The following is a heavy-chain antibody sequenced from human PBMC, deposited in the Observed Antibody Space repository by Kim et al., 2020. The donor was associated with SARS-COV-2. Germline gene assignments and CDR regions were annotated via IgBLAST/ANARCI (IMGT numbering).Heavy chain of an antibody. CDR3: ARHANMRVGDSSSWYQDDAFDI. V-gene: IGHV4-39*01. CDR2: IYYSGST. CDR1: GGSISSSSYY. Sequence: SETLSLTCTVSGGSISSSSYYWGWIRQPPGKGLEWIGSIYYSGSTYYNPSLKSRVTISVDTSKNQFSLKLSSVTAADTAVYYCARHANMRVGDSSSWYQDDAFDIWGQGTMVTVSS. D-gene: IGHD6-13*01. J-gene: IGHJ3*02.